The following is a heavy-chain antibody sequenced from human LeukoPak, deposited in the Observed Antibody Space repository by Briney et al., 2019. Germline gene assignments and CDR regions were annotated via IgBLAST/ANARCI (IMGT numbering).Heavy chain of an antibody. D-gene: IGHD3-10*01. Sequence: SQTLSLTCAVSGGSISSSNWWTWVRQPPRKGLEWIGELYHSGSTTYNPSLTSRVNILVAKTKNQFSLPLSSVTSPHPARHYFPLARGNGYGSGSYDAIEAWGQGKMVTVSS. CDR2: LYHSGST. J-gene: IGHJ3*01. V-gene: IGHV4-4*02. CDR1: GGSISSSNW. CDR3: PLARGNGYGSGSYDAIEA.